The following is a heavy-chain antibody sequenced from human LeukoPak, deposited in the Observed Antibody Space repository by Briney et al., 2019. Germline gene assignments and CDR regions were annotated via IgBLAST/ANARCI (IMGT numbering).Heavy chain of an antibody. Sequence: GESLKISCKGSGYSSTSYWIGWVRQMPGKGLEWMGIIYPGDSDTRYSPSFQGQVTISADKSISTAYLQWSSLKASDAAMYYCARSIAVAGITLLDYWGQGTLVTVSS. J-gene: IGHJ4*02. V-gene: IGHV5-51*01. CDR3: ARSIAVAGITLLDY. CDR2: IYPGDSDT. D-gene: IGHD6-19*01. CDR1: GYSSTSYW.